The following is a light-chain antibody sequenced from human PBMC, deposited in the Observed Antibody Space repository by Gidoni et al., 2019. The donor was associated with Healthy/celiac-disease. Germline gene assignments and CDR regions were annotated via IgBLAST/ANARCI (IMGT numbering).Light chain of an antibody. J-gene: IGLJ2*01. Sequence: QSALTQPASESGSPGQSITISCAGTSSDLGSYNLVSWYQQHPGKAPKLMIYEGSKRPPGVSNRFSGSKSGNTASLTISGLQAEDEADYYCCSYAGSTSVVFGGGTKLTVL. V-gene: IGLV2-23*01. CDR3: CSYAGSTSVV. CDR2: EGS. CDR1: SSDLGSYNL.